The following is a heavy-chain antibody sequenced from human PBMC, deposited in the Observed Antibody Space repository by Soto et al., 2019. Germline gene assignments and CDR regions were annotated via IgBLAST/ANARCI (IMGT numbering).Heavy chain of an antibody. V-gene: IGHV4-30-2*01. D-gene: IGHD1-1*01. J-gene: IGHJ5*02. Sequence: QLQLQESGSGLVRPSQTLSLTCAVSGGSISSGGYSWNWIRQPPGKGLEWIGYIYHSGSTLYNPSRKSRFTISVDKSKNQCSLKLSSVTAADTAVYYCARDQLEGNGFDPGGQVTLVTVSS. CDR2: IYHSGST. CDR3: ARDQLEGNGFDP. CDR1: GGSISSGGYS.